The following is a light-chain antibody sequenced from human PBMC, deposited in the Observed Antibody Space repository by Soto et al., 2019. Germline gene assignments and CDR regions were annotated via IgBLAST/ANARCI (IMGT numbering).Light chain of an antibody. CDR2: GAS. CDR3: QQYGSSPRT. J-gene: IGKJ1*01. CDR1: RGVSANY. V-gene: IGKV3-20*01. Sequence: ENVLTQSPGTLSLSPGEGATLSCRASRGVSANYLAWYQQKPGQAPTLLIYGASIRAAGIPDRFSGSGSGTDFTLTIRRLEPEDFAVYYCQQYGSSPRTFRQGTKVDIK.